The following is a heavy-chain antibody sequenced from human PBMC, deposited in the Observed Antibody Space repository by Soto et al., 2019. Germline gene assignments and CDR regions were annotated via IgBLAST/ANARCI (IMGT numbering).Heavy chain of an antibody. J-gene: IGHJ4*02. CDR3: ARRYGYSFDY. D-gene: IGHD1-1*01. V-gene: IGHV4-59*08. Sequence: SETLSLTCTVSGGSISSYYWSWIRQPPGKGLEWIGYIYYSGSTNYNPSLKSRATISVDMSKNQFSLKLSSVTAADTAVYYCARRYGYSFDYWGQGTLVTVSS. CDR1: GGSISSYY. CDR2: IYYSGST.